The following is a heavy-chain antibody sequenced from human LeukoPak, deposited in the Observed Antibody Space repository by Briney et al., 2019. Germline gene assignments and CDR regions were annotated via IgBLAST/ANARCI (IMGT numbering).Heavy chain of an antibody. V-gene: IGHV1-2*04. CDR2: INPNSGGT. Sequence: ASVKVSCKASGYTFTGYYMHWVRQAPGQGLEWMGWINPNSGGTNYAQKFQGWVTMTRDTSISTAYMELSRLRSDDTAVYYCARPQRGDYYDSSAPRAFDIWGQGTMVTVSS. D-gene: IGHD3-22*01. J-gene: IGHJ3*02. CDR1: GYTFTGYY. CDR3: ARPQRGDYYDSSAPRAFDI.